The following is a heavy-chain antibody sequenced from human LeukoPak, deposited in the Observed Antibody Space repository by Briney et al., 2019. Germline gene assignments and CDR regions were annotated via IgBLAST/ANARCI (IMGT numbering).Heavy chain of an antibody. CDR3: ASSRYSGSSGDAFDI. D-gene: IGHD1-26*01. Sequence: SQTLSLTCTVSGGSISSGGYYWSWIRQHPGKGLEWLGYIYYSGSTNYNPSLKSRVTISVDTSKNQFSLKLSSVTAADTAVYYCASSRYSGSSGDAFDIWGQGTMVTVSS. CDR1: GGSISSGGYY. V-gene: IGHV4-31*03. J-gene: IGHJ3*02. CDR2: IYYSGST.